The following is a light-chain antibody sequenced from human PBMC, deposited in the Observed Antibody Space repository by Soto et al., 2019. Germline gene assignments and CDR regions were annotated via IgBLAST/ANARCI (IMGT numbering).Light chain of an antibody. V-gene: IGLV2-14*01. CDR2: EVK. Sequence: QSALAQPASVSGSPGQSITISCPGTSSDVGGHDYVSWYQQHPGKAPKRIIYEVKNRPSGVSNRFSGSKSGNTASLTISGLQAEDEADYYCSSYSSTTLVFGTGTKVTVL. J-gene: IGLJ1*01. CDR1: SSDVGGHDY. CDR3: SSYSSTTLV.